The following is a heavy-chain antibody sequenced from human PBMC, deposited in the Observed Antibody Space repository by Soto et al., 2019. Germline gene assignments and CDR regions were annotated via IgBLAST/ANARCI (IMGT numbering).Heavy chain of an antibody. J-gene: IGHJ4*02. CDR1: GFTFSRDW. Sequence: EVQLVESGGGLVQPGGSLRLSCAASGFTFSRDWMHWVRQAPGKGLVWVSHINSDGSSTSYADSVNGRFTISRDNAKNTLYLQMNRLRAEDTAVYYCARGLRWGLFDYWGPGTLVTVSS. CDR3: ARGLRWGLFDY. D-gene: IGHD4-17*01. CDR2: INSDGSST. V-gene: IGHV3-74*01.